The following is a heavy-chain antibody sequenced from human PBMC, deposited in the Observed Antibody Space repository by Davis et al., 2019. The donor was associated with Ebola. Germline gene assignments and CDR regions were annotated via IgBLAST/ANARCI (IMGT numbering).Heavy chain of an antibody. Sequence: PGGSLRLSCAVSGFTFSDHYMEWVRQAPGKGLDWVGRTRNKAKSYTTEYAASVKGRFSISRDDSKNSLYLQMNSLKTEDTAVYHCARAASYRNYYYMDVWGKGTTVTVSS. D-gene: IGHD3-10*01. CDR2: TRNKAKSYTT. CDR1: GFTFSDHY. CDR3: ARAASYRNYYYMDV. V-gene: IGHV3-72*01. J-gene: IGHJ6*03.